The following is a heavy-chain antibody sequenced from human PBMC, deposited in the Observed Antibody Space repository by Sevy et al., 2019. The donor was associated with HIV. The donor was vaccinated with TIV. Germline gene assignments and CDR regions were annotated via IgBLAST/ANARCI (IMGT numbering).Heavy chain of an antibody. CDR1: GFTFSRYA. Sequence: GGSLRLSCAVSGFTFSRYAMHWVRQAPGKGLEWVAVMSYDGGNKYYADSVKGRFTISRDNSKNTLFLHMNSLRAEDTAVYYCARIGMGQTYGTPPWYRGQRTLVTVSS. CDR3: ARIGMGQTYGTPPWY. D-gene: IGHD3-10*01. V-gene: IGHV3-30-3*01. J-gene: IGHJ4*02. CDR2: MSYDGGNK.